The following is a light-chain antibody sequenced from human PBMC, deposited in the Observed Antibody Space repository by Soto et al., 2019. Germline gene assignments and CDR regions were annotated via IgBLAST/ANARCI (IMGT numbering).Light chain of an antibody. CDR1: ESVRSA. J-gene: IGKJ5*01. CDR3: QQYNDWPTIT. Sequence: EIVMTQSPATLSVPPGDRATLSCRASESVRSAVAWYQQKPGQAPRLLIYGGSIRAADIPARFRGSGSGTEFTLTISTLQSEDFVIYYCQQYNDWPTITFGQGTRLEIK. CDR2: GGS. V-gene: IGKV3-15*01.